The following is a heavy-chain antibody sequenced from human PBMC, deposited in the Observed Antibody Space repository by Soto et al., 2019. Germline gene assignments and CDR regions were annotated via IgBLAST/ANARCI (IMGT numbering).Heavy chain of an antibody. Sequence: QVQLQESGPGLVKPSETLSLTCNVSGGSISSYYWSWIRQFPGKGLEWIGDIYYSGSTNYYPSLKSRVTISVGTSKNQFSLKLSSVTAADTAVYYCARSGPPIAYWGQGTLVTVSS. CDR3: ARSGPPIAY. CDR2: IYYSGST. J-gene: IGHJ4*02. D-gene: IGHD3-10*01. V-gene: IGHV4-59*01. CDR1: GGSISSYY.